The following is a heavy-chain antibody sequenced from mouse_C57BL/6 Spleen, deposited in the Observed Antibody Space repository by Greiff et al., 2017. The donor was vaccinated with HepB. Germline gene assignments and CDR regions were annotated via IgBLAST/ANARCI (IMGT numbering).Heavy chain of an antibody. D-gene: IGHD1-1*01. CDR1: GFTFSDYG. V-gene: IGHV5-17*01. J-gene: IGHJ1*03. CDR3: ARSGYGSSYGWYFDV. Sequence: DVMLVESGGGLVKPGGSLKLSCAASGFTFSDYGMHWVRQAPEKGLEWVAYISSGSSTIYYADTVKGRFTISRDNAKNTLFLQMTSLRSEDTAMYYCARSGYGSSYGWYFDVWGTGTTVTVSS. CDR2: ISSGSSTI.